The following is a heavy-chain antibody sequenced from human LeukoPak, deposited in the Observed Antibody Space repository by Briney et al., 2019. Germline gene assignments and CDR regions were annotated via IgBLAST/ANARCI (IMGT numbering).Heavy chain of an antibody. D-gene: IGHD1-26*01. CDR2: IYTSGST. CDR3: ARAGWEWELIR. J-gene: IGHJ4*02. CDR1: GGSISSGGYY. V-gene: IGHV4-61*02. Sequence: SETLSLTCTVSGGSISSGGYYWSWIRQPAGKGLEWIGRIYTSGSTNYNPSLKSRVTISVDTSKNQFSLKLSSVTAADTAVYYCARAGWEWELIRWGQGTLVTVSS.